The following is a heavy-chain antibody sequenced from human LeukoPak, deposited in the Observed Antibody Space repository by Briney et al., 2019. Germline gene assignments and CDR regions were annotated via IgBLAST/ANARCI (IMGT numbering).Heavy chain of an antibody. CDR1: EFTFSNYA. CDR3: ASSPLAARPKLDY. Sequence: GGSLRLSCAASEFTFSNYAMNWVRQAPGKRPEWVSGISSGGGSIYYADSVKGRFTISRDNSKNTLYLQMDSLRAEDTAVYYCASSPLAARPKLDYWGQGTLVTVSS. V-gene: IGHV3-23*01. J-gene: IGHJ4*02. CDR2: ISSGGGSI. D-gene: IGHD6-6*01.